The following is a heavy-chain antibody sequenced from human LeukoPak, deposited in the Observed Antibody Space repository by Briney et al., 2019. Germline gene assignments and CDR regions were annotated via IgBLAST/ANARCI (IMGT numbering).Heavy chain of an antibody. CDR1: GGSFSGYY. V-gene: IGHV4-34*01. Sequence: PSETLSLTCAVYGGSFSGYYWSWIRQPPGKGLEWIGEINHSGSTNYNPSLKSRVTISVDTSKNQFSLKLSSVTAADTAVYYCARVWYYYDSSGPYDAFDIWGQGTMVTVSS. J-gene: IGHJ3*02. CDR2: INHSGST. CDR3: ARVWYYYDSSGPYDAFDI. D-gene: IGHD3-22*01.